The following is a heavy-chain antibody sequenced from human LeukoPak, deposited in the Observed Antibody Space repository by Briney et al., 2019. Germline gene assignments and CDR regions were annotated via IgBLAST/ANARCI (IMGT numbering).Heavy chain of an antibody. D-gene: IGHD3-10*01. J-gene: IGHJ4*02. CDR2: ISYDGSNK. Sequence: PGGSLRLSCAASGFTFSSYVMHWVRQAPGKGLEWVAVISYDGSNKYYADSVKGRFTISRDNSKNTLYLQMNSLRAEDTAVYYCARGSSVWFGELLSYYWGQGTLVTVSS. CDR3: ARGSSVWFGELLSYY. CDR1: GFTFSSYV. V-gene: IGHV3-30*04.